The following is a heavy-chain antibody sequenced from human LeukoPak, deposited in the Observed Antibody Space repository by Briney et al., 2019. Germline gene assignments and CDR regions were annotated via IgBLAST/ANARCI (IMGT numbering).Heavy chain of an antibody. V-gene: IGHV4-39*07. Sequence: SETLSLTCTVSGASLSSSSYYWAWIRQSPGKGLEWIGNFFYTGSTYYNPSVKSRVTISVDTSKNQFSLKLDSVTAADTAVYFCVRERRKTVAVPSSFDYWGQGTLVSVSS. CDR3: VRERRKTVAVPSSFDY. CDR2: FFYTGST. CDR1: GASLSSSSYY. D-gene: IGHD6-19*01. J-gene: IGHJ4*02.